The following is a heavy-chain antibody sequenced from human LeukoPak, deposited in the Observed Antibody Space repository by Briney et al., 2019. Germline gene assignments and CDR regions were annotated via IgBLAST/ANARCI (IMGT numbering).Heavy chain of an antibody. J-gene: IGHJ4*02. CDR1: GFSFNDYW. D-gene: IGHD3-3*01. CDR3: AKSGARWSYFDY. Sequence: GGSLRLSCAASGFSFNDYWMHWVRQVPGKGLEWVSDIDNDGTNTYYTDSVKGRFTISRDNSKNTLYLQMNSLRAEDTALYYCAKSGARWSYFDYWGQGTLVTVSS. V-gene: IGHV3-23*03. CDR2: IDNDGTNT.